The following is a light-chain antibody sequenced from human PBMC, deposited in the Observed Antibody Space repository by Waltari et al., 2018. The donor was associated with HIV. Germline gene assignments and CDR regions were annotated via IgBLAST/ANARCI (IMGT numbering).Light chain of an antibody. V-gene: IGLV2-8*01. Sequence: QSALTPPPSASGSPGQSVTLSCPGTSSDVGGYNYVSWHQQHPGKAPKLMIYDVIKRPSGVPDRFSGSKSGNTASLTVSGLQPEDEADYYCSSHAGSKVVFGGGTRLTVL. CDR3: SSHAGSKVV. J-gene: IGLJ2*01. CDR2: DVI. CDR1: SSDVGGYNY.